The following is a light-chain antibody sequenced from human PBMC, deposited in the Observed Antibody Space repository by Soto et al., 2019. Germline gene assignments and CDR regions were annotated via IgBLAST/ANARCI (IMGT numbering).Light chain of an antibody. J-gene: IGLJ1*01. CDR2: DVN. CDR3: TSYTGSAHFYV. CDR1: TTDVDGYDY. V-gene: IGLV2-14*03. Sequence: QSALTQPASVSGSPGQSITISCTGATTDVDGYDYVSWYQQHPGQAPKLMIFDVNNRPSGVSGRFSGSKSGDTASLTISGLQAEDDGDYYCTSYTGSAHFYVFGSGTKLTVL.